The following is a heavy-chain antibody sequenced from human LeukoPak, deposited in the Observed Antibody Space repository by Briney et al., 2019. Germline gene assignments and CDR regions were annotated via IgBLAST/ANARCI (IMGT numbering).Heavy chain of an antibody. V-gene: IGHV4-59*01. CDR2: IYYSGST. J-gene: IGHJ4*02. Sequence: SETLSLTCTVSGGSNSSYYWSWIRQRPGKGLEWIGYIYYSGSTNYNPSLKSRVTISADTSKNQFSLKLSSVTAADTAVYYCASGSIVGVLWGWGQGTLVTVSS. D-gene: IGHD1-26*01. CDR3: ASGSIVGVLWG. CDR1: GGSNSSYY.